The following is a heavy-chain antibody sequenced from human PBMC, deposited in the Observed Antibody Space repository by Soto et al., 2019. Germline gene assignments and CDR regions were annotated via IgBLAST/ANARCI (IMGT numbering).Heavy chain of an antibody. CDR3: ARVKGPAALYGMDV. CDR2: IIPIFGTA. CDR1: GGTFSSYA. Sequence: QVQLVQSGAEVKKPGSSVKVSCKASGGTFSSYAISWVRQAPGQGLEWMGGIIPIFGTANYAQKFQGRVTMTAGESTSTAYMALISLRSEDTAVYYCARVKGPAALYGMDVWGRGTTVTVSS. J-gene: IGHJ6*02. V-gene: IGHV1-69*12.